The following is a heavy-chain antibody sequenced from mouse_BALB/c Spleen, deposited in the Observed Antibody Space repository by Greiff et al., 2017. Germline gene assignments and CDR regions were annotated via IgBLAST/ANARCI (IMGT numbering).Heavy chain of an antibody. D-gene: IGHD2-13*01. CDR1: GFSLTSYG. Sequence: QVQLKESGPGLVAPSQSLSITCTVSGFSLTSYGVHWVRQPPGKGLEWLGVLWAGGSTNYNSALMSRLSISKDNSKSQVFLKMNSLQTDDTAMYYCAGYGDRFAYWGQGTLVTVSA. CDR2: LWAGGST. J-gene: IGHJ3*01. CDR3: AGYGDRFAY. V-gene: IGHV2-9*02.